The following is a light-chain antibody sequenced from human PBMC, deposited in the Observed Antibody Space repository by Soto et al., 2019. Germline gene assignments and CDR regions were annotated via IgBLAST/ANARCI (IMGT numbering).Light chain of an antibody. Sequence: EIVLTQSPATLSLSPGERATLSCTASQSISSYLAWYQQKPGQAPRLLIHGASTTATGIPARFSGSGSGTDFTLTISSLEPEDFAVYYCQQRSNWPLTFGGGTKVDIK. CDR3: QQRSNWPLT. J-gene: IGKJ4*01. V-gene: IGKV3-11*01. CDR1: QSISSY. CDR2: GAS.